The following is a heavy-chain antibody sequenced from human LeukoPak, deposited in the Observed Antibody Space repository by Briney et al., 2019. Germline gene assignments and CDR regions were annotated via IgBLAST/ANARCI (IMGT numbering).Heavy chain of an antibody. CDR2: IDVGSYT. V-gene: IGHV3-21*04. CDR1: GFTFSNYA. D-gene: IGHD3-22*01. J-gene: IGHJ4*02. CDR3: AKDHESDGYPCLDH. Sequence: GGSLRLSCAVSGFTFSNYAMNWIRQAPGKGLEWVSSIDVGSYTYYAGSVKGRFTISRDNSRNTLSLQMDSLRAEDTAVYYCAKDHESDGYPCLDHWGLGTLVTVSS.